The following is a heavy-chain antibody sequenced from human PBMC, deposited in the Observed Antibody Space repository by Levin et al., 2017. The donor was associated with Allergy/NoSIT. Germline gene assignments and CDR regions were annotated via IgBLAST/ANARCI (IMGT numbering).Heavy chain of an antibody. CDR1: GFTFSIYW. V-gene: IGHV3-7*04. CDR3: AREASYCGSGTNGDYFDY. Sequence: PGESLKISCAAPGFTFSIYWMSWVRQAPGKGLEWVANIKPDGSAKDYMDSVKGRFTISRDNAKNSLYLQMNSLRAEDTAVYYCAREASYCGSGTNGDYFDYWGQGTLVTVSS. J-gene: IGHJ4*02. D-gene: IGHD3-10*01. CDR2: IKPDGSAK.